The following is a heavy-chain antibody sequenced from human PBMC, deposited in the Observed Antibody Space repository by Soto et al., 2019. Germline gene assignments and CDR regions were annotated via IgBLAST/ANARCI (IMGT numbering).Heavy chain of an antibody. CDR3: ARAPRDYGDYGYFDY. Sequence: QVQLQESGPGLVKPSETLSLTCTVSGGSINGYYWTWIRQPAGKELEWIGRIYASGSTNYNPSLKSRVTMSVDTSKNQFSLKLTSVTAADTAVYYCARAPRDYGDYGYFDYWGQGTLVTVSS. CDR2: IYASGST. J-gene: IGHJ4*02. V-gene: IGHV4-4*07. D-gene: IGHD4-17*01. CDR1: GGSINGYY.